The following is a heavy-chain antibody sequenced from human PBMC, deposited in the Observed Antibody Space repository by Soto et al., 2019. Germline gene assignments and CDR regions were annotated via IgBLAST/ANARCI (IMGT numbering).Heavy chain of an antibody. J-gene: IGHJ6*02. V-gene: IGHV1-18*04. CDR1: GYTFTSYG. Sequence: ASVKVSCKASGYTFTSYGISWVRQAPGQGLEWMGWISAYNGNTNYAQKLQGRVTMTTDTSTSTAYMELRSLRSDDTAVYYCARGESGSDILTPYYYSGMDVWGQGTTVTVSS. CDR2: ISAYNGNT. CDR3: ARGESGSDILTPYYYSGMDV. D-gene: IGHD3-9*01.